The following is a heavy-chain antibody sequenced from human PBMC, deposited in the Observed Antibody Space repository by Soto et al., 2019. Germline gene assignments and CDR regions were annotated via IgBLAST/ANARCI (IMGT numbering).Heavy chain of an antibody. CDR1: GGSLSSHY. CDR3: ARGGWSLDL. J-gene: IGHJ5*02. Sequence: QVQLQESGPGLVKPSETLSLTCTVSGGSLSSHYWTWIRQPPGKGLEWIGYIYYSGRTNYNPSLKSRVTMSVDTSKNQFSLTLASVTAADTALYYCARGGWSLDLWGQGTLVTVSS. V-gene: IGHV4-59*11. D-gene: IGHD6-19*01. CDR2: IYYSGRT.